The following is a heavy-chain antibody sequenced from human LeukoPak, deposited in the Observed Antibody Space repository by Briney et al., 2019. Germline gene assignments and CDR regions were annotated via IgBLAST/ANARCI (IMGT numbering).Heavy chain of an antibody. J-gene: IGHJ4*02. CDR3: AKAPVTTCSGAYCYPFDY. CDR2: ISVSGNT. V-gene: IGHV3-23*01. D-gene: IGHD2-21*01. Sequence: GGSLRLSCAASGFTFSDYYMSWVRQAPGKGLEWVSAISVSGNTYHADSVKGRFTISRDSSKNTLYLQVNRLRAEDAAVYYCAKAPVTTCSGAYCYPFDYWGQGTLVTVSS. CDR1: GFTFSDYY.